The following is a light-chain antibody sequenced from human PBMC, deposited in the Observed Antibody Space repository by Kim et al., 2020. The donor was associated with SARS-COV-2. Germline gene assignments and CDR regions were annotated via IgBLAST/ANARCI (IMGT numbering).Light chain of an antibody. V-gene: IGKV1D-16*01. Sequence: LSASERYTFPLPSRSVQCICIWLSWYQPKPDPAPMSFIYAASSLQRTFPSRFSGSGSDSYFTLTILSLQPLDFASYYCQHYLSYPFGPGTQVYIK. CDR1: QCICIW. CDR2: AAS. CDR3: QHYLSYP. J-gene: IGKJ3*01.